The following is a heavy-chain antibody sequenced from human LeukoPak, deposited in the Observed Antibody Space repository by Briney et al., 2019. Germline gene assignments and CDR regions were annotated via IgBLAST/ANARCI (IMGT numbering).Heavy chain of an antibody. CDR3: AKQLADKYSSCCASNWCHA. V-gene: IGHV3-23*01. D-gene: IGHD6-13*01. Sequence: PGGSLRLSCAASGLTFSSYAMSWVRQAPGKGLEWVSAISGSGGSTYYADSVKGRFTISRDKSKNTLYLQMNSLRAEDKTVYHCAKQLADKYSSCCASNWCHAWGQGTLVTVSS. CDR1: GLTFSSYA. CDR2: ISGSGGST. J-gene: IGHJ5*02.